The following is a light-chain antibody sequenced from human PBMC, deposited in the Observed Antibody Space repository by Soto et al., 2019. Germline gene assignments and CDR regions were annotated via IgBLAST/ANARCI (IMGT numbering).Light chain of an antibody. V-gene: IGKV3-15*01. CDR2: GAS. J-gene: IGKJ1*01. Sequence: EIVMTQSPATLSVSPGERATLSCRASQSVGRNLAWYQQKPGQAPRLLIYGASPRATGIPARFSGSGSGTEFILTISSLQSEDFAVYYCQQYNNWPRTFGPGTKV. CDR3: QQYNNWPRT. CDR1: QSVGRN.